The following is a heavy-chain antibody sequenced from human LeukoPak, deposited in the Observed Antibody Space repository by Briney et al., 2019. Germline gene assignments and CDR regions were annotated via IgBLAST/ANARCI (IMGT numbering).Heavy chain of an antibody. V-gene: IGHV3-48*03. D-gene: IGHD2-2*01. J-gene: IGHJ4*01. CDR3: ARRYCSSTTCTLDY. CDR2: ISGSGGAI. Sequence: PGGSLLQCCAASGFTFSTDVMNWVRQAPGKGLEWVSHISGSGGAIYYADSVKGRFTISRDNAKNSLYLQMNSLRAEDTAVYYCARRYCSSTTCTLDYWGHGKLVTVSS. CDR1: GFTFSTDV.